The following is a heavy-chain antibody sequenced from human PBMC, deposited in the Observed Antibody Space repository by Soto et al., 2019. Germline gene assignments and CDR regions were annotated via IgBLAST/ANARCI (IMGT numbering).Heavy chain of an antibody. CDR2: FSGSGDST. Sequence: EVQLLESGGGLVQPGGSLRLSCAAPGFTFSKYAMSWVRQAPGKGLEWVSRFSGSGDSTYYADSVKGRFTISRDNSKNTLYLQMSSLRAEDTAVYYCANIGYCGDGDCNTRGHWGQGTLVTVSS. D-gene: IGHD2-15*01. J-gene: IGHJ4*02. CDR3: ANIGYCGDGDCNTRGH. V-gene: IGHV3-23*01. CDR1: GFTFSKYA.